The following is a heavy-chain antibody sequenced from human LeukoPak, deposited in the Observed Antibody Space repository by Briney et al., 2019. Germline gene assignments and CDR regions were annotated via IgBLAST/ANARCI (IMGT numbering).Heavy chain of an antibody. J-gene: IGHJ4*02. CDR2: ISGSGGST. V-gene: IGHV3-23*01. D-gene: IGHD6-19*01. Sequence: GGSLRLSCAASGFTFSSYAMSWVRPAPGKGLEWVSAISGSGGSTYYADSVRGRFTISRDNSKNTLYLQMNSLRAEDTAVYYCAKSPYSSGWRLDYWGQGTLVTVSS. CDR1: GFTFSSYA. CDR3: AKSPYSSGWRLDY.